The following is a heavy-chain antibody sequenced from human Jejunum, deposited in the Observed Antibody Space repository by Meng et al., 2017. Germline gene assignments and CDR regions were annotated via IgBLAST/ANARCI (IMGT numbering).Heavy chain of an antibody. V-gene: IGHV3-11*01. J-gene: IGHJ4*02. CDR3: ARDLLGGKEVDF. CDR2: ISNSGGST. CDR1: GFIFSDYY. D-gene: IGHD3-10*01. Sequence: GGSLRLSCAASGFIFSDYYMTWIRQAPGKGLEWVSYISNSGGSTYYADSVKGRFTISRDNAKKSLYLQMNSLRAEDTAVYYCARDLLGGKEVDFWGQGTLVTVSS.